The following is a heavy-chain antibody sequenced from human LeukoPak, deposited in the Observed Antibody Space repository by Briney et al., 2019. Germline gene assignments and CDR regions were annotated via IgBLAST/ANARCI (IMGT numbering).Heavy chain of an antibody. D-gene: IGHD2-2*01. V-gene: IGHV1-69*05. CDR3: ARAVYRNPYYYYYMDV. CDR1: GGTFSSYA. Sequence: SVKVSCKASGGTFSSYAISWVRQAPGQGLEWMGGIIPIFGTANYAQKFQGRVTITTDESTSTAYMELSSLRSEDTAVYYCARAVYRNPYYYYYMDVWGKGTTVTVSS. CDR2: IIPIFGTA. J-gene: IGHJ6*03.